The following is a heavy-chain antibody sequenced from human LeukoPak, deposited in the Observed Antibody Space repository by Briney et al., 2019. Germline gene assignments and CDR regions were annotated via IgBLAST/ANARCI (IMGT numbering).Heavy chain of an antibody. CDR2: IYYSGST. CDR3: ARLLRSYYADY. V-gene: IGHV4-59*01. D-gene: IGHD3-10*01. CDR1: GGSISSYY. J-gene: IGHJ4*02. Sequence: SETLSLTCTVSGGSISSYYWSWLRQPPGKGLEWIGYIYYSGSTNYNPSLKSRVTISVDTSKNQFSLKLSSVTAADTAVYYCARLLRSYYADYWGQGTLVTVSS.